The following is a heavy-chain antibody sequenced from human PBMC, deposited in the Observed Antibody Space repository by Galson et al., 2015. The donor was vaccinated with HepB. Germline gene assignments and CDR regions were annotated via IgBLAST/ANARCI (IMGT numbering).Heavy chain of an antibody. CDR1: GYTFTTYG. J-gene: IGHJ4*02. Sequence: SVKVSCKASGYTFTTYGFSWVRQAPGQGLEWVGWISADSYNTKYAQKFQGRVTMTRDTSTRTAYMELRSLRSDDTAVYYCARVYRYSGSYCFDYWGQGTLVTVSS. CDR3: ARVYRYSGSYCFDY. CDR2: ISADSYNT. D-gene: IGHD1-26*01. V-gene: IGHV1-18*04.